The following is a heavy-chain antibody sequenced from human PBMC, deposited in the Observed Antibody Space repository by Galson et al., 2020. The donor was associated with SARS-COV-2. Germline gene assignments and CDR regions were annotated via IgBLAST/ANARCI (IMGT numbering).Heavy chain of an antibody. V-gene: IGHV4-34*01. CDR1: GGSFSGYY. D-gene: IGHD1-26*01. Sequence: SQASETLSLTCAVYGGSFSGYYWSWIRQPPGKGLEWIGEINHSGSTNYNPSLKSRVTISVDTSKNQFSLKLSSVTAADTAVYYCAGASSVGATPAYYFDYWGQGTLVTVS. CDR2: INHSGST. J-gene: IGHJ4*02. CDR3: AGASSVGATPAYYFDY.